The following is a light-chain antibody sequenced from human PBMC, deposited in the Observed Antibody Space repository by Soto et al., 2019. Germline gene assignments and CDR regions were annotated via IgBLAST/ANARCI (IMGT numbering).Light chain of an antibody. CDR1: QSVSSN. J-gene: IGKJ2*01. V-gene: IGKV3-15*01. Sequence: EMVMTQSPATLSVSPGERATLSCRASQSVSSNFAWYQQKPGQAPRLLIYGASTRATVVPARFIGSGSGTEFTLTISSLQSEDFAVYYCQQFNNWPHTFGQGTKLEIK. CDR2: GAS. CDR3: QQFNNWPHT.